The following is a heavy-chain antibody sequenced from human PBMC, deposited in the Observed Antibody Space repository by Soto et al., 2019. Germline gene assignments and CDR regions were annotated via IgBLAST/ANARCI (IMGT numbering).Heavy chain of an antibody. CDR2: IYYSGST. CDR3: ARDRGYDDYFDY. Sequence: QVQLQESGPGLVKPSETLSLTCTVSGGSISSYYWSWIRQPPGKGLEWIGYIYYSGSTNYNPSLKSRVTISVDTSKNQFSLKLSSVTAADTAVYYCARDRGYDDYFDYWGQGTLVTVSS. J-gene: IGHJ4*02. CDR1: GGSISSYY. D-gene: IGHD3-3*01. V-gene: IGHV4-59*01.